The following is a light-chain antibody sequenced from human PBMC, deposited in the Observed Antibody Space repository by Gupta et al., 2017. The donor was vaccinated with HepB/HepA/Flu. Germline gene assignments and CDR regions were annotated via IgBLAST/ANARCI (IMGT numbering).Light chain of an antibody. CDR3: QQYGSSPQT. J-gene: IGKJ1*01. CDR2: GAS. V-gene: IGKV3-20*01. CDR1: QSVSSSY. Sequence: EIVFTLSPVTLSLSPGERATLPCRASQSVSSSYLAWYQQKPGQAPRLLIYGASSRATGIPDRFSGSGSGTDFTLTISRLEPEDFAVYYCQQYGSSPQTFGQGTKVEIK.